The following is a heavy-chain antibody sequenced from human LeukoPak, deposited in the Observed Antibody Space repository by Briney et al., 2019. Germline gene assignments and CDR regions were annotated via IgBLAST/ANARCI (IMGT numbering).Heavy chain of an antibody. V-gene: IGHV3-7*01. CDR3: ARDTVAVAGGFDY. D-gene: IGHD6-19*01. CDR2: IKQDGSEK. J-gene: IGHJ4*02. Sequence: PGGSLRLSCAASGFTFSSYWMSWVRQAPGKGLEWVANIKQDGSEKYYVDSVKGRFTISRDNAKNSLYLQMNSLRAEDTAVYDCARDTVAVAGGFDYWGQGTLVTVSS. CDR1: GFTFSSYW.